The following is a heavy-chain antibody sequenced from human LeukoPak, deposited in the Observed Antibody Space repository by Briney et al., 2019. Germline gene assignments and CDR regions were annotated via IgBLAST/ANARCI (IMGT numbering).Heavy chain of an antibody. CDR3: ARDPVDCGGDCDYFDY. Sequence: SVKVSCKASGYTFTSYYMHWVRQAPGQGREWMGGIIPIFGTANYAQKFQGRVTITADKSTSTAYMELSSLRSEDTAVYYCARDPVDCGGDCDYFDYWGQGTLVTVSS. D-gene: IGHD2-21*02. CDR1: GYTFTSYY. V-gene: IGHV1-69*06. J-gene: IGHJ4*02. CDR2: IIPIFGTA.